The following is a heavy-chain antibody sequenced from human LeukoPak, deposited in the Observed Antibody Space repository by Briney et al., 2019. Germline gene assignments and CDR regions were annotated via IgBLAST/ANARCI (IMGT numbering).Heavy chain of an antibody. CDR3: ARGPVSTHGMDV. CDR2: RNPNSGRT. D-gene: IGHD6-13*01. J-gene: IGHJ6*02. V-gene: IGHV1-8*01. Sequence: GASVKVACKASGYTFTNYGINWVRQATGQGLEWMGWRNPNSGRTGFAQKFQGRLTMTADTSISTAYMELSSLTSDDTAVYYCARGPVSTHGMDVWGQGTTVTVSS. CDR1: GYTFTNYG.